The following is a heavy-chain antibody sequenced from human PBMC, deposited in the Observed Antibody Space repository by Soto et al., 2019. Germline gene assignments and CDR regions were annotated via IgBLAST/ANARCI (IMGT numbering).Heavy chain of an antibody. CDR1: GFTFSSYA. Sequence: QVQLVESGGGVVQPGRSLRLSCAASGFTFSSYAMHWVRQAPGKGLEWVAVISYDGSNKYYADSVKGRFTISRDNSKNTLYLQMNSLRAEDTAVYYCAIYKGYSYGFAALRWGQGTLVTVSS. J-gene: IGHJ4*02. D-gene: IGHD5-18*01. V-gene: IGHV3-30-3*01. CDR3: AIYKGYSYGFAALR. CDR2: ISYDGSNK.